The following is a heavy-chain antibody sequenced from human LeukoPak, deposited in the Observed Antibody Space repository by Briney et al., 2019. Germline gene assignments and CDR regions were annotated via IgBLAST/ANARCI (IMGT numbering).Heavy chain of an antibody. J-gene: IGHJ4*02. CDR2: INPNSGGT. D-gene: IGHD3-3*01. Sequence: ASVKVPCKASGYTFTGYYMHWVRQAPGQGLEWMGRINPNSGGTNYAQKFQGRVTMTRDTSISTAYMERSRLRSDDTAVYYCARGDFWSGYAYYFDYWGQGTLVTVSS. V-gene: IGHV1-2*02. CDR1: GYTFTGYY. CDR3: ARGDFWSGYAYYFDY.